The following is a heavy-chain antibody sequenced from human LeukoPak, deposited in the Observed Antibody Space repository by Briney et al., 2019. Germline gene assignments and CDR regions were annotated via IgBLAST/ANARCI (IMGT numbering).Heavy chain of an antibody. Sequence: SETLSLTCAVYGGSFSGYYWSWIRQPPGKGLEWIGEINHSGSTNYNPSLKSRVTISVDTSKNQFSLKLSSVTAADTAVYYCARGGKQQLSAYFDYWGQGTLVTVPS. CDR3: ARGGKQQLSAYFDY. CDR1: GGSFSGYY. J-gene: IGHJ4*02. CDR2: INHSGST. D-gene: IGHD6-13*01. V-gene: IGHV4-34*01.